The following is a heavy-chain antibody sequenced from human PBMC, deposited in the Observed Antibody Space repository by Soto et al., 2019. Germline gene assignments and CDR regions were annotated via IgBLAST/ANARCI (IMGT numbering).Heavy chain of an antibody. Sequence: EVQLVESGGGLVKPGGSLRLSCAASGFTFSSYGINWVRQAPGKGLEWVSSISSIGNKIYYADSIKGRFTISGDNAKKPLYLQMNTLIAEDTAVYYCARARRYLTDDFDYWGQGALVTVSS. V-gene: IGHV3-21*01. J-gene: IGHJ4*02. CDR1: GFTFSSYG. D-gene: IGHD3-9*01. CDR3: ARARRYLTDDFDY. CDR2: ISSIGNKI.